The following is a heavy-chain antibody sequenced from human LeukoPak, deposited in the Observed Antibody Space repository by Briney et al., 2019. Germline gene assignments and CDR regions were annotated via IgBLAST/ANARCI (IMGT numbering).Heavy chain of an antibody. J-gene: IGHJ6*02. CDR3: ARGVTSYAEGDYYYYYGMDV. CDR1: GGSISSYY. V-gene: IGHV4-59*12. CDR2: IYYSGST. D-gene: IGHD2-2*01. Sequence: SETLSLTCTVSGGSISSYYWSWIRQPPGKGLEWIGYIYYSGSTNYNPSLKSRVTISVDTSKNQFSLKLSSVTAADTAVYYCARGVTSYAEGDYYYYYGMDVWGQGTTVTVSS.